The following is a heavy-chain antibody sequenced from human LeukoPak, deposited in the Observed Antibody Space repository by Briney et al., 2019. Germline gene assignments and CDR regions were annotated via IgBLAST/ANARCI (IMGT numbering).Heavy chain of an antibody. J-gene: IGHJ4*02. CDR2: FNPNSGGT. Sequence: ASVKVSCKASGYTLTDYYVHWVRLAPGQGLEWMGWFNPNSGGTNYAQKFQGRVTMTGNTSISTAYMELSRLTSDDTAVYYCARGYAYFDYWGQGTLVTVSS. CDR3: ARGYAYFDY. V-gene: IGHV1-2*02. D-gene: IGHD2-2*01. CDR1: GYTLTDYY.